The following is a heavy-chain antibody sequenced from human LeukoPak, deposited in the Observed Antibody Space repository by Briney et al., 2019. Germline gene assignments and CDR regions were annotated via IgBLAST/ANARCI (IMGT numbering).Heavy chain of an antibody. J-gene: IGHJ3*02. V-gene: IGHV1-18*01. D-gene: IGHD3-3*01. CDR1: GYTFTSYG. CDR2: ISAYNGNT. Sequence: ASVKVSCKASGYTFTSYGISWVRQAPGQGLEWMGWISAYNGNTNYAQKLQGRVTMTTDTSTSTAYMELRSLRSDDTAVYYCARPYYDFWSGYSDAFDIWGQGTMVTVSS. CDR3: ARPYYDFWSGYSDAFDI.